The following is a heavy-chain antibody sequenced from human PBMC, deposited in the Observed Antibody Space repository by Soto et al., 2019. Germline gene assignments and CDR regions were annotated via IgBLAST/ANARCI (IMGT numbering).Heavy chain of an antibody. D-gene: IGHD6-13*01. CDR3: AREPRVLAAAGPAFDI. CDR2: IIPIFGTA. Sequence: SVKVSCKASGYTFTSYAISWVRQAPGQGLEWMGGIIPIFGTANYAQKFQGRVTITADKSTSTAYMELSSLRFEDTAVYYCAREPRVLAAAGPAFDIWGQGTMVTVSS. J-gene: IGHJ3*02. CDR1: GYTFTSYA. V-gene: IGHV1-69*06.